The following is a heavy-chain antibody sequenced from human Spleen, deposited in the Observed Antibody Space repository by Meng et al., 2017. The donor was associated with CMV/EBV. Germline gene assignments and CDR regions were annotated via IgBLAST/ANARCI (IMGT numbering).Heavy chain of an antibody. J-gene: IGHJ4*02. CDR2: IIPILGIA. D-gene: IGHD3-3*01. CDR1: GGTFSTYA. CDR3: ARGSIFGVVIEPDY. V-gene: IGHV1-69*10. Sequence: SVKVSCKASGGTFSTYAISWVRQAPGQGLEWMGGIIPILGIANYAQKFQGRVTITADKSTSTAYMELSSLRSEDTAVYYCARGSIFGVVIEPDYWGQGTLVTVSS.